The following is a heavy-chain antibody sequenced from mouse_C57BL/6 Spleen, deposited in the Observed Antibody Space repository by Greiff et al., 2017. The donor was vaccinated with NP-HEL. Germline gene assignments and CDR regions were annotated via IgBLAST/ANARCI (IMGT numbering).Heavy chain of an antibody. V-gene: IGHV1-54*01. D-gene: IGHD2-1*01. CDR3: ARGGNYRDYYAMDY. CDR1: GYAFTNYL. CDR2: INPGSGGT. Sequence: QVQLQQSGAELVRPGTSVKVSCKASGYAFTNYLIEWVKQRPGQGLEWIGVINPGSGGTNYNEKFKGKATLTADKSSSTAYMQLSSLTSEDSAVYFCARGGNYRDYYAMDYWGQGTSVTVSS. J-gene: IGHJ4*01.